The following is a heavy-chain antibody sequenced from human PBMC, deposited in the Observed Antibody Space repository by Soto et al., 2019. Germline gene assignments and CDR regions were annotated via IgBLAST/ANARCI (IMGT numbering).Heavy chain of an antibody. V-gene: IGHV4-4*02. CDR3: TRNGDWNFDY. D-gene: IGHD4-17*01. Sequence: SETLSLTCAVSGGSITDGKWWSWVRQPPGKGLEWIGEISHSGSTSYNPSLKSRVTISVDKSKNQFSLNLHSVTAADTAVYYCTRNGDWNFDYWGQGTLVTV. J-gene: IGHJ4*02. CDR1: GGSITDGKW. CDR2: ISHSGST.